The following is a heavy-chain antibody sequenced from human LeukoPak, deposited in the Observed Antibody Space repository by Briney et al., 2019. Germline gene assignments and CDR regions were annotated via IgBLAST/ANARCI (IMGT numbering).Heavy chain of an antibody. D-gene: IGHD2/OR15-2a*01. CDR1: GGSISNYY. V-gene: IGHV4-59*01. Sequence: SETLSLTCTVSGGSISNYYWTWIRQTPGKGLEWIGYIYSNGNTKYNPSLKSRVTISVDTSKNQFSLKLSSMTAADTAVYYCAGESNKYWWYFDLWGRGTLVTVSS. CDR3: AGESNKYWWYFDL. J-gene: IGHJ2*01. CDR2: IYSNGNT.